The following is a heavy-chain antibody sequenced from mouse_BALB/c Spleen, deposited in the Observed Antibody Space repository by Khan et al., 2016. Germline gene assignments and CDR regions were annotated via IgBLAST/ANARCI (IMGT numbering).Heavy chain of an antibody. Sequence: QVQLQQSGAELARPGASVKLSCKASGYTFTSYWMQWVKQRPGQGLEWIGAIYPGDGDTRYTQKFKGKATLTADKSSSTAYMQLISLASEDSAVYYGARGNSYYDYDYWGQGTTLTVSS. CDR3: ARGNSYYDYDY. V-gene: IGHV1-87*01. CDR2: IYPGDGDT. J-gene: IGHJ2*01. CDR1: GYTFTSYW. D-gene: IGHD2-4*01.